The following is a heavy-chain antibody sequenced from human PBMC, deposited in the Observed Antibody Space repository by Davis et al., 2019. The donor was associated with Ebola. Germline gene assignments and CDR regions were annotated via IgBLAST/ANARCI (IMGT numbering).Heavy chain of an antibody. Sequence: ASVKVSCKASGYTFTSYAMHWVRQAPGQRLEWMGRINAGNGNTKYSQKFQGRVTITRDTSASTAYMELSSLRSEDTAVYYCASEYQLLYPTTVYYGMDVWGQGTTVTVSS. V-gene: IGHV1-3*01. CDR2: INAGNGNT. J-gene: IGHJ6*02. D-gene: IGHD2-2*02. CDR1: GYTFTSYA. CDR3: ASEYQLLYPTTVYYGMDV.